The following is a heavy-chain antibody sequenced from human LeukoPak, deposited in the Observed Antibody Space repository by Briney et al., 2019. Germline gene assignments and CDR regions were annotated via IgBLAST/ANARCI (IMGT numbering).Heavy chain of an antibody. CDR3: ARDPIDYIGGIDY. D-gene: IGHD4-11*01. J-gene: IGHJ4*02. Sequence: ASVKVSCKASGYTFTGFYIHWVRQAPGQGLEWMGWSNPKSGGTNSAQKFQGRVTMTRDTSISTAYMELSSLRSDDSAVYYCARDPIDYIGGIDYWGQGTLVTVSS. V-gene: IGHV1-2*02. CDR1: GYTFTGFY. CDR2: SNPKSGGT.